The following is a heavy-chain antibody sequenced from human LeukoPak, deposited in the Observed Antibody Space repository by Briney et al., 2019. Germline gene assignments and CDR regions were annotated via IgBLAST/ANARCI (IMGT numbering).Heavy chain of an antibody. CDR3: ARRPPYYYDSSGSPWEY. V-gene: IGHV4-39*01. CDR2: IYYSGST. D-gene: IGHD3-22*01. J-gene: IGHJ4*02. Sequence: SETLPLTCTVSGGSISSSSYYWGWIRQPPGKGLEWIGSIYYSGSTYYNPSLKSRVTISVDTSKNQFSLKLSSVTAADTAVYYCARRPPYYYDSSGSPWEYWGQGTLVTVSS. CDR1: GGSISSSSYY.